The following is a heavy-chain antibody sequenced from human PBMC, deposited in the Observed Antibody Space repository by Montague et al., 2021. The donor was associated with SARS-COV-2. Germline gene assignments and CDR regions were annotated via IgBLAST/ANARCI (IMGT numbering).Heavy chain of an antibody. CDR2: IYYSGST. CDR3: ARGGYYDYVFDI. CDR1: GGSISSYY. Sequence: SETLSLTRTVSGGSISSYYWSWIRQPPGKGLEWIGYIYYSGSTNYNPSLKSRVTISVDTSKNQFSLKLSSVTAADTAVYYCARGGYYDYVFDIWGQGTMVTVSS. J-gene: IGHJ3*02. D-gene: IGHD3-22*01. V-gene: IGHV4-59*01.